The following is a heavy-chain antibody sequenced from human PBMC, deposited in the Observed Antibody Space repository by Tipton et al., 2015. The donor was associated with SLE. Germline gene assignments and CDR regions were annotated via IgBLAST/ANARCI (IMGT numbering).Heavy chain of an antibody. Sequence: LRLSCAFYGGSFSVYYWTWIRQPPGRGLEWIGEINHSGSTNYNPSLKSRVTISVDTSKNQFSLKLRSVTAADAAVYYCARRCAKGLGYWGQGTRVTVSS. D-gene: IGHD4/OR15-4a*01. CDR3: ARRCAKGLGY. J-gene: IGHJ4*02. V-gene: IGHV4-34*01. CDR1: GGSFSVYY. CDR2: INHSGST.